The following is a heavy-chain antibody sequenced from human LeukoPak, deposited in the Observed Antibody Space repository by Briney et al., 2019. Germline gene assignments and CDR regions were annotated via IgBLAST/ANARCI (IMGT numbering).Heavy chain of an antibody. CDR2: IYYSGST. CDR3: ARRKRDTVTKAYYFDY. V-gene: IGHV4-59*08. CDR1: GGSISSYY. Sequence: PSETLSLTCTVSGGSISSYYWSWIRQPPGKGLEWIGYIYYSGSTNYNPSLKSRVTISVDTSKNQFSLKLSSVTAADTAVYYCARRKRDTVTKAYYFDYWGQGTLVTVSS. J-gene: IGHJ4*02. D-gene: IGHD4-17*01.